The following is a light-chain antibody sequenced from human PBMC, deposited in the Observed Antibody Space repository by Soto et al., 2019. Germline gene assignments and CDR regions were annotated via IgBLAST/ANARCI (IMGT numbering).Light chain of an antibody. V-gene: IGLV6-57*04. CDR1: SGSIASNY. J-gene: IGLJ2*01. Sequence: NFMLTQPHSVSESPGKTVTISCTRSSGSIASNYVQWYQQRPGSAPTTVIYEDNQRPSGVPDRFSGSIDSSSNSASLTISGLKTEDEADYYGQSYDSSNVVFGGVTKLTVL. CDR3: QSYDSSNVV. CDR2: EDN.